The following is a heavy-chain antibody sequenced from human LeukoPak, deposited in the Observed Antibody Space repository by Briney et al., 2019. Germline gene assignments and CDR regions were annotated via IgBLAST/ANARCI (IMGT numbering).Heavy chain of an antibody. Sequence: PGGSLRLSCAASGFTFSTYEMNWVRQAPGKGLEWISYIRCSGGSTYYADSVKGRFTFSRDNSKNSLYLQMDSLRADDTAVYYCASWDFWGQGTLVTVSS. V-gene: IGHV3-48*03. CDR2: IRCSGGST. CDR3: ASWDF. J-gene: IGHJ4*02. CDR1: GFTFSTYE.